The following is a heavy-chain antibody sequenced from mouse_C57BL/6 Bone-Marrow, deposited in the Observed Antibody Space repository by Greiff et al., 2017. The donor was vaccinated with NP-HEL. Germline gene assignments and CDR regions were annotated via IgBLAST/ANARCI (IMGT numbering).Heavy chain of an antibody. CDR1: GYSITSGYY. CDR3: ARDPRPGLYAMDY. CDR2: ISYDGSN. J-gene: IGHJ4*01. Sequence: DVQLQESGPGLVKPSQSLSLTCSVTGYSITSGYYWNWIRQFPGNKLEWMGYISYDGSNNYNPSLKNRNSITRDTSKNQFFLKLNSVTTEDTATYYCARDPRPGLYAMDYWGQGTSVTVSS. V-gene: IGHV3-6*01.